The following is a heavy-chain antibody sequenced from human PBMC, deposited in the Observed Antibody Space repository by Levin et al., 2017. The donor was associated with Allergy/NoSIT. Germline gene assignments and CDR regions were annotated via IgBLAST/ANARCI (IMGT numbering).Heavy chain of an antibody. D-gene: IGHD3-3*01. CDR1: GFTFSSYA. CDR3: AKDATEYYDFWSGYFSQAGNWFDP. CDR2: ISGSGGST. J-gene: IGHJ5*02. Sequence: GESLKISCAASGFTFSSYAMSWVRQAPGKGLERVSAISGSGGSTYYADSVKGRFTISRDNSKNTLYLQMNSLRAEDTAVYYCAKDATEYYDFWSGYFSQAGNWFDPWGQGTLVTVSS. V-gene: IGHV3-23*01.